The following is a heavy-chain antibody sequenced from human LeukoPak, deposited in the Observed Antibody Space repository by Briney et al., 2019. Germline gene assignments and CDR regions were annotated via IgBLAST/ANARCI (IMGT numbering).Heavy chain of an antibody. J-gene: IGHJ4*02. V-gene: IGHV4-31*03. CDR1: GGSISSGGYY. CDR2: IYYSGST. CDR3: ARPEYKLARGQRGYYFDY. Sequence: PSQTLSLTCTVSGGSISSGGYYWSWIRQHPGKGLEWIGYIYYSGSTNYNPSLKSRVTISVDTSKNQFSLKLSSVTAADTAVYYCARPEYKLARGQRGYYFDYWGQGTLVTVSS. D-gene: IGHD1-14*01.